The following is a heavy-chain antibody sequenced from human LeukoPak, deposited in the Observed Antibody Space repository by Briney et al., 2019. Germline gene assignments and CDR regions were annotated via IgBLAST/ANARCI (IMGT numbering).Heavy chain of an antibody. D-gene: IGHD5-18*01. V-gene: IGHV1-8*03. CDR1: GYTFTSYD. Sequence: ASVTVSCTASGYTFTSYDINWVRQAPGQGLEGMGWMNPNSGNTGYAQKFQGRVTITRNTSISTAYMELSSLGSEDTAVYYCARVGYSYGEGSDYYYYYMDVWGKGTTVTISS. J-gene: IGHJ6*03. CDR3: ARVGYSYGEGSDYYYYYMDV. CDR2: MNPNSGNT.